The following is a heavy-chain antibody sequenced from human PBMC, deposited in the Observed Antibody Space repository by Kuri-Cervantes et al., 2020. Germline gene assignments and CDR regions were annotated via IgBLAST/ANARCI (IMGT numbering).Heavy chain of an antibody. D-gene: IGHD5-18*01. CDR1: GYTFTSYG. Sequence: ASVKVSCKASGYTFTSYGISWVRQAPGQGLEWMGWISAYNGNTNYAQKLQGRVTMTTDTSTSTAYVELRSLRSDDTAVYYCARVVDTAIGGWFDPWGQGTLVTVSS. J-gene: IGHJ5*02. V-gene: IGHV1-18*01. CDR2: ISAYNGNT. CDR3: ARVVDTAIGGWFDP.